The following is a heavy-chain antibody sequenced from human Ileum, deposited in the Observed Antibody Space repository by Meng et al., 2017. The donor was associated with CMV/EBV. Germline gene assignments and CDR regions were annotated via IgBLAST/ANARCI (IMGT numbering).Heavy chain of an antibody. CDR1: GGSFTGYY. CDR2: ITHSGRT. V-gene: IGHV4-34*01. J-gene: IGHJ4*02. CDR3: ARGLASGWPDY. Sequence: QVQLQQVGAGLLKPSETLSLTCAVFGGSFTGYYWSWFRQSPGKGLEWIGEITHSGRTSYNLSPKSRVTISVDMSKYQFSLKLTSVTAADTAIYYCARGLASGWPDYWGQGTLVTVSS. D-gene: IGHD3-10*01.